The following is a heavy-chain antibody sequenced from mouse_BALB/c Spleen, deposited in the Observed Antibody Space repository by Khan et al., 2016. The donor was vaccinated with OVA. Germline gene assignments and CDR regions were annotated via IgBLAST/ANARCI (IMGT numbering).Heavy chain of an antibody. CDR1: GFSLTSYG. V-gene: IGHV2-6-1*01. D-gene: IGHD2-1*01. CDR3: AGHGYFGNYGPYFDV. Sequence: QVQLKQSGPGLVAPSQSLSITCTISGFSLTSYGVHWVRQPPGKGLEWLVVIWSDGHTTYNSALKSSLSISQDNSKNQVLLKMNSLRTEDTAMYYCAGHGYFGNYGPYFDVWGAGTTVTVSS. CDR2: IWSDGHT. J-gene: IGHJ1*01.